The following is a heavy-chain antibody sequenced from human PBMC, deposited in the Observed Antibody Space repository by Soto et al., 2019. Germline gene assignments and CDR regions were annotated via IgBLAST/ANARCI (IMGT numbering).Heavy chain of an antibody. D-gene: IGHD6-6*01. V-gene: IGHV1-69*13. J-gene: IGHJ6*02. CDR1: GGTFSSYA. CDR2: IIPIFGTA. Sequence: SVKVSCKASGGTFSSYAISWVRQAPGQGLEWLGGIIPIFGTANYAQKFQGRVTITADESTSTAYMELSSLRSEDTAVYYCERDFYGGQQLALYYYYGMDVWGQGTPVTVSS. CDR3: ERDFYGGQQLALYYYYGMDV.